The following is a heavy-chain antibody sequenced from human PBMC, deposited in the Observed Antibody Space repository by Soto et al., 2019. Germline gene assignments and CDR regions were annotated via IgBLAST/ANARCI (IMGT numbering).Heavy chain of an antibody. Sequence: SETLSLTCTVSGGSISSGGYYWSWIRQHPGKGLEWIGYIYYSGSTYYNPSLKSRVTISVDTSKNQFSLKLSSVTAADTAVYYCARGYYYDSSGYYGFDIWGQGTMVTVSS. D-gene: IGHD3-22*01. CDR3: ARGYYYDSSGYYGFDI. J-gene: IGHJ3*02. V-gene: IGHV4-31*03. CDR2: IYYSGST. CDR1: GGSISSGGYY.